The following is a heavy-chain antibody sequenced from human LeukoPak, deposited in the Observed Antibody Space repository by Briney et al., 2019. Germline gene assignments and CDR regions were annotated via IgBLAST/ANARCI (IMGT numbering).Heavy chain of an antibody. CDR3: ARDAPSGMVIDSYYYGMDV. D-gene: IGHD3-16*02. CDR1: GFTFSTYS. J-gene: IGHJ6*02. Sequence: GGSLRLPCAASGFTFSTYSMNWVRQAPGKGLEWVSSISSSSPYIYYADSLKGRFTISRDNAKNSLYLQMNSLRAEDTAVYYCARDAPSGMVIDSYYYGMDVWGQGTTVAVSS. V-gene: IGHV3-21*01. CDR2: ISSSSPYI.